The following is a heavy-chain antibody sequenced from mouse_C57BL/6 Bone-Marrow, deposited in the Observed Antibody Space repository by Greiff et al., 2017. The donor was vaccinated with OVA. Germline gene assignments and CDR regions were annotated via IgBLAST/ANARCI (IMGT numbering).Heavy chain of an antibody. J-gene: IGHJ2*01. CDR1: GFTFTDYY. Sequence: DVKLVESGGGLVQPGGSLSLSCAASGFTFTDYYMSWVRQPPGQALEWMGFIRNKANGYTTEYSAPVKGRFTISRDNSQSILYLQMNALRAEDSATYYCARNYYSNPDYWGQGTTLTVSS. CDR2: IRNKANGYTT. V-gene: IGHV7-3*01. CDR3: ARNYYSNPDY. D-gene: IGHD2-5*01.